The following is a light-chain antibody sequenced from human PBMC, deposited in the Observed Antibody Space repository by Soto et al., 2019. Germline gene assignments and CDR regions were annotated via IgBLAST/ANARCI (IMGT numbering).Light chain of an antibody. J-gene: IGLJ3*02. CDR2: EVS. V-gene: IGLV2-14*01. Sequence: ALTQPASVSGSLGPSITISCTGTSSDIGGYKYVSWYQQHPGKAPKLIIFEVSNRPSGVSDRFSGSNSGNTASLTISGLQAEDEADYYCTTYPRYRVLVFGGGTKATVL. CDR1: SSDIGGYKY. CDR3: TTYPRYRVLV.